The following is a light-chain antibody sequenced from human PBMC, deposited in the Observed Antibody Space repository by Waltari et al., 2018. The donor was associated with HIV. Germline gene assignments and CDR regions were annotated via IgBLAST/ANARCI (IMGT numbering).Light chain of an antibody. Sequence: SYVLTQPPSVSVAPGQTARITCGGNKIGRKSVHWYQQKKGQAPVLVVYDDSDRPSGIPERFSGSNSGNTATLTISRVEAGDEADYYCQVWDSSSDHVVFGGGTKLTVL. CDR1: KIGRKS. CDR2: DDS. V-gene: IGLV3-21*02. CDR3: QVWDSSSDHVV. J-gene: IGLJ2*01.